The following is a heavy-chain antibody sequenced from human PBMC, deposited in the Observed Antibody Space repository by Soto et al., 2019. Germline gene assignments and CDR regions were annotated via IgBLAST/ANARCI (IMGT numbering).Heavy chain of an antibody. V-gene: IGHV3-53*01. CDR2: IYSGGST. J-gene: IGHJ5*02. CDR3: ARLYYDSSGYSLGWFDP. D-gene: IGHD3-22*01. CDR1: GFTVSSNY. Sequence: EVQLVESGGGLIQPGGSLRLSCAASGFTVSSNYMSWVRQAPGKGLEWVSVIYSGGSTYYADSVKGRFTISRDNSKNTLYIQMNSLRAEDTALYYCARLYYDSSGYSLGWFDPWGQGTLVTVSS.